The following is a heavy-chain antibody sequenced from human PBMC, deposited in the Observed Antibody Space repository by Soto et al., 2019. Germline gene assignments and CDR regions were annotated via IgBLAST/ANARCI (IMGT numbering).Heavy chain of an antibody. CDR1: GASISGGGYY. CDR2: IYTTGAT. Sequence: PSETLSLTCSVSGASISGGGYYWSWIRQHPEKGLEWIGYIYTTGATYYNPSLKSRVIISLERSQNQFSLNLRSMTVADTAVYYCARAADSFPYYGLDVWGQGTTVTVSS. CDR3: ARAADSFPYYGLDV. D-gene: IGHD2-15*01. V-gene: IGHV4-31*03. J-gene: IGHJ6*02.